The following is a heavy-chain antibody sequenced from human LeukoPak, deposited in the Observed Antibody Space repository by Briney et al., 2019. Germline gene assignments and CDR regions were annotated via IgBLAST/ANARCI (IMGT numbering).Heavy chain of an antibody. V-gene: IGHV1-8*01. CDR2: MNPNSGNT. CDR1: GYTFTSYD. Sequence: ASVKVSCKASGYTFTSYDINRVRQATGQGLEWVGWMNPNSGNTGYAQKFQGRVTMTRNTSISTAYMELSSLRSEDTAVYYCARGDYDSSGSDYWGQGTLVTVSS. D-gene: IGHD3-22*01. CDR3: ARGDYDSSGSDY. J-gene: IGHJ4*02.